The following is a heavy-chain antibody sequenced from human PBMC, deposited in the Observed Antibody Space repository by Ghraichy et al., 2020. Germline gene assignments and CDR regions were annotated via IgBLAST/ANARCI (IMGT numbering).Heavy chain of an antibody. J-gene: IGHJ6*02. CDR2: ISYDGSNK. CDR1: GFTFSSYG. CDR3: AKDFSPMDSSSWYSAVSAFGYYYYGMDV. Sequence: GGSLRLSCAASGFTFSSYGMHWVRQAPGKGLEWVAVISYDGSNKYYADSVKGRFTISRDNSKNTLYLQMNSLRAEDTAVYYCAKDFSPMDSSSWYSAVSAFGYYYYGMDVWGQGTTVTVSS. D-gene: IGHD6-13*01. V-gene: IGHV3-30*18.